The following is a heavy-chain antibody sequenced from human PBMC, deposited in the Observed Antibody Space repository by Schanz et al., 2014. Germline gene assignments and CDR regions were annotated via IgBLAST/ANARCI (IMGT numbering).Heavy chain of an antibody. CDR1: RLTFANED. D-gene: IGHD3-3*01. V-gene: IGHV3-30*03. CDR2: ISYDGNNQ. Sequence: EQMVESGGGLVKPGGSLILSCAASRLTFANEDIHWVRQAPGKGLEWVAFISYDGNNQYYADSVKGRFTISRDNSKNTLYLQMNSLRAEDTAVYYCARPIYDLWSGSFDYWGQGTRVTVSA. J-gene: IGHJ4*02. CDR3: ARPIYDLWSGSFDY.